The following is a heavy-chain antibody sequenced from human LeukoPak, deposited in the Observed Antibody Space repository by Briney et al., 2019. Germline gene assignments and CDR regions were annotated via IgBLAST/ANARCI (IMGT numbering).Heavy chain of an antibody. D-gene: IGHD6-25*01. CDR3: ARMSANWFDP. J-gene: IGHJ5*02. CDR2: IHAGDSNT. CDR1: GYRFTSYW. Sequence: GESLKISCKGSGYRFTSYWIGWVRQRPGKGLEWMGIIHAGDSNTRYSPPFQGQVTMSVDKSISTAYLQWSSVKASDTAMYYCARMSANWFDPWGQGTLVTVSS. V-gene: IGHV5-51*01.